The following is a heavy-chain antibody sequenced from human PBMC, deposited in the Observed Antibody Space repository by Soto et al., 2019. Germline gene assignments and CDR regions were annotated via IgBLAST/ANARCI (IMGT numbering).Heavy chain of an antibody. V-gene: IGHV4-39*01. CDR1: GGSISSSSYY. Sequence: SETLSLTCTVSGGSISSSSYYWGWIRQPPGKRLEWIGSIYYSGSTYYNPSLKSRVTISVDTSKNQFSLKLSSVTAADTAVYYCARRGPYGSGSYYYYYGMDVWGQGTTVTVSS. CDR2: IYYSGST. J-gene: IGHJ6*02. CDR3: ARRGPYGSGSYYYYYGMDV. D-gene: IGHD3-10*01.